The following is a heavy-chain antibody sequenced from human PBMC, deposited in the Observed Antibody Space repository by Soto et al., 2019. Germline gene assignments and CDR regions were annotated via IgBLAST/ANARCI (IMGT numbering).Heavy chain of an antibody. CDR3: ARNYYDSSGSLTAFDY. D-gene: IGHD3-22*01. CDR1: GGSISSYY. Sequence: RSETLSLTCTVSGGSISSYYWSWIRQPPVKGLEWIGYIYYSGSTNYNPSLKSRVTISVDTSKNQFSLKLSSVTAADTAVYHCARNYYDSSGSLTAFDYWGQGTLLTVSS. J-gene: IGHJ4*02. CDR2: IYYSGST. V-gene: IGHV4-59*01.